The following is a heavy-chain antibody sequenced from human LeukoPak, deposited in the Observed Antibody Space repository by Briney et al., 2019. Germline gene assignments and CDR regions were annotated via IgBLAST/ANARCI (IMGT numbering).Heavy chain of an antibody. V-gene: IGHV4-34*01. J-gene: IGHJ4*02. Sequence: PSETLSLTCAVYGGSFSGYYWSWIRQPPGKGLEWIGEINHSGSTNHNPSLKSRVTISVDTSKNQFSLKLSSVTAADTAVYYCARGLYSYGPLGFDYWGQGTLVTVSS. CDR1: GGSFSGYY. CDR2: INHSGST. CDR3: ARGLYSYGPLGFDY. D-gene: IGHD5-18*01.